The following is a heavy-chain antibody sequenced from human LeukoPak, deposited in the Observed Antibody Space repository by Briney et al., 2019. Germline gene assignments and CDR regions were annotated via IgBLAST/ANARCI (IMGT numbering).Heavy chain of an antibody. CDR3: AVYGSGSYYKGYYFDY. Sequence: GASVRVSCKASGYTFTGYYMHWVRQAPGQGLEWMGWINPNSGGTNYAQKFQGRVTMTRDTSISTAYMELSRLRSDDTDLYYCAVYGSGSYYKGYYFDYWGQGTLVTVSS. CDR1: GYTFTGYY. J-gene: IGHJ4*02. CDR2: INPNSGGT. D-gene: IGHD3-10*01. V-gene: IGHV1-2*02.